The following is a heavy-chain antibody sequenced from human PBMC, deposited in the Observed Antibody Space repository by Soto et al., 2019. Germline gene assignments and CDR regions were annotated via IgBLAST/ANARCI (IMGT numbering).Heavy chain of an antibody. CDR1: GFTFSSYS. CDR2: ISSSSSYI. V-gene: IGHV3-21*01. CDR3: ARGPRHCSGGGCYSIDY. Sequence: AGGSLRLSCAASGFTFSSYSMNWVRQAPGKGLEWVSSISSSSSYIYYADSVKGRFTISRDNAKNSLYPQMNSLRAEDTAVYYCARGPRHCSGGGCYSIDYWGRGTLVTVSS. J-gene: IGHJ4*02. D-gene: IGHD2-15*01.